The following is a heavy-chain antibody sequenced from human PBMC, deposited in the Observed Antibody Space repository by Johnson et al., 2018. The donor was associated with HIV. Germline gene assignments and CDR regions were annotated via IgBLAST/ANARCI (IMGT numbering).Heavy chain of an antibody. Sequence: QVQLVESGGGVVQPGRSLRLSCAASGFTFSSYAMHWVRQAPGKGLEWVAVISYDGSNKYYADSVKGRFTISRDNSKNTLYLQMNSLRAEDTAVYYCARDSGQQLADAFDIWGQGTMVTVSS. D-gene: IGHD6-6*01. CDR1: GFTFSSYA. CDR2: ISYDGSNK. CDR3: ARDSGQQLADAFDI. V-gene: IGHV3-30*04. J-gene: IGHJ3*02.